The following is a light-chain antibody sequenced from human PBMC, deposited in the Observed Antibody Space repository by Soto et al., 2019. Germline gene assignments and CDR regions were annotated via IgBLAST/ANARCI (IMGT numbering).Light chain of an antibody. J-gene: IGKJ1*01. CDR3: QHFGGSSWT. CDR1: QSIANSY. V-gene: IGKV3-20*01. Sequence: EIVLTQSPGTLSFSPGERATLSCRASQSIANSYLAWYQQNPGQAPRLLIYGVSTRATGIPDRFSGSGSGTDFTLTISRLEPEDFAVYYCQHFGGSSWTFGQGTKVEIK. CDR2: GVS.